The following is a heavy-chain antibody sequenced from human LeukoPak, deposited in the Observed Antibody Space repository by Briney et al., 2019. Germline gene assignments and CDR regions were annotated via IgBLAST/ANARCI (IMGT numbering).Heavy chain of an antibody. V-gene: IGHV3-23*01. D-gene: IGHD3-10*01. J-gene: IGHJ4*02. CDR1: GFTFSSYA. CDR3: AKSLPPTTKARGSGSYRGGGFDY. Sequence: QTGGSLRLSCAASGFTFSSYAMSWVRQAPGKGLEWVSAISGSGGSTYYADSVKGRFTISRDNSKNTLYLQMNSLRAEDTAVYYCAKSLPPTTKARGSGSYRGGGFDYWGQGTLVTVSS. CDR2: ISGSGGST.